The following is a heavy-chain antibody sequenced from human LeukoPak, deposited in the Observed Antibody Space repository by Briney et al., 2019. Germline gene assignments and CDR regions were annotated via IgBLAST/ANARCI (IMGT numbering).Heavy chain of an antibody. CDR2: IYHSGNT. CDR3: ARASGSYKGIYYYYGLDA. Sequence: PSGTLSLTCAVSGGSISSNNWWSWVRQSPEKGLEWVGEIYHSGNTNYNPSLKSRVTLSLDKSKNKFSLRLTSVTAADTAVYYCARASGSYKGIYYYYGLDAWGQGTTVTVSS. V-gene: IGHV4-4*02. J-gene: IGHJ6*02. D-gene: IGHD1-26*01. CDR1: GGSISSNNW.